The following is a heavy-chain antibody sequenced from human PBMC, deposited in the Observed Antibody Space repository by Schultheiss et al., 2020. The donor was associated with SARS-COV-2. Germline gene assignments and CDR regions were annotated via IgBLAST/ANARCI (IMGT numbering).Heavy chain of an antibody. V-gene: IGHV3-30*18. Sequence: GESLKISCAASGFTFSSYGMHWVRQAPGKGLEWVAVISYDGSNKYYADSVKGRFTISRDKSKNTLYLQMNSLRAEDTAVYYCAKAGMATIPFDYWGQGTLVTVSS. CDR1: GFTFSSYG. CDR3: AKAGMATIPFDY. D-gene: IGHD5-24*01. J-gene: IGHJ4*02. CDR2: ISYDGSNK.